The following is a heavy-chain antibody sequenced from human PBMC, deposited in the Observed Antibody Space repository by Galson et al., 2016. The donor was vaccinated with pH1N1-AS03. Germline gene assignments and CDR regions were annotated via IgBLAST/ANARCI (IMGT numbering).Heavy chain of an antibody. CDR3: ARSTEGRFDC. CDR1: GFTFSSQA. Sequence: SLRLSCAASGFTFSSQAMSWVRQPPGGGLVWVSRIPGDVSITTYTDSVKGRFTISRDNAKNTLYLQMNGLRAEDTAVYYCARSTEGRFDCWGQGILVTVSS. CDR2: IPGDVSIT. V-gene: IGHV3-74*01. D-gene: IGHD2-15*01. J-gene: IGHJ4*02.